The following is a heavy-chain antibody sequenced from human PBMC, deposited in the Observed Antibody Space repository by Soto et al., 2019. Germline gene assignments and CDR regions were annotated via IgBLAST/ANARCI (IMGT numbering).Heavy chain of an antibody. Sequence: HPGGSLRLSCAASGFTFSSYAMSWVRQAPGKGLEWVSAISGSGGSTYYADSVKGRFTISRDNSKNTLYLQMNSLRAEDTAVYYCAKDRYYDFWSGYPRTYYYYMDVWGKGTAVTVSS. CDR2: ISGSGGST. CDR1: GFTFSSYA. J-gene: IGHJ6*03. V-gene: IGHV3-23*01. D-gene: IGHD3-3*01. CDR3: AKDRYYDFWSGYPRTYYYYMDV.